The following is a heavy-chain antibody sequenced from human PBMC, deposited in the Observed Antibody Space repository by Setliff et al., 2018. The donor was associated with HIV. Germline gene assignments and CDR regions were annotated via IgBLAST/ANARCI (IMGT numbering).Heavy chain of an antibody. CDR1: GVSISSHY. CDR2: IYNSGRT. CDR3: ARRSTVARGVDCFDL. J-gene: IGHJ4*02. Sequence: SETLSLTCTVSGVSISSHYWSWIRQPPGKGLEWIGYIYNSGRTNYNPSLTSRVTISIDTSKSQFSLRLSSVTAADTALYYCARRSTVARGVDCFDLWGQGTQVTVSS. D-gene: IGHD3-10*01. V-gene: IGHV4-59*08.